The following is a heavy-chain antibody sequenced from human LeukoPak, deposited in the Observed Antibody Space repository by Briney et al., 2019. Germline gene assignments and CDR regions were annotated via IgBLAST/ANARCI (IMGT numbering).Heavy chain of an antibody. D-gene: IGHD6-19*01. J-gene: IGHJ4*02. V-gene: IGHV4-34*01. CDR1: GGSFSGYY. CDR2: INHSGST. CDR3: ASFRAGAGTDRTDY. Sequence: SETLSLTCAVYGGSFSGYYWSWIRQPPGKGLEWIGEINHSGSTNYNPSLKSRVTISVDTSKNQFSLKLSSVTAADTAVYYCASFRAGAGTDRTDYWGQGTLVTVSS.